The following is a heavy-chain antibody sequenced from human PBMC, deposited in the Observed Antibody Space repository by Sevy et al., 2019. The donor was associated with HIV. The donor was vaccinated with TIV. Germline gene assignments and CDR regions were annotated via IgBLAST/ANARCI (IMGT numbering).Heavy chain of an antibody. CDR2: IHYTGGT. CDR3: ANKRGYSHGPFDY. J-gene: IGHJ4*02. Sequence: SETLSLTCTVSGGSLSSSDSYWSWIRQPPGKGLEWLGYIHYTGGTYYNPFLKSRVATSVDTSEEQFSLRLSFLTAADTALYYCANKRGYSHGPFDYWGQGILVTVSS. V-gene: IGHV4-30-4*01. D-gene: IGHD5-12*01. CDR1: GGSLSSSDSY.